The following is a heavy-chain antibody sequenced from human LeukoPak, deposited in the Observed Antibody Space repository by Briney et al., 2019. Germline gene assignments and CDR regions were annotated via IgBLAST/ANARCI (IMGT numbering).Heavy chain of an antibody. CDR2: ISSSSSYI. V-gene: IGHV3-21*01. D-gene: IGHD5-24*01. J-gene: IGHJ4*02. CDR1: GFTFSSYS. CDR3: ARGPAGMATTFDY. Sequence: PGGSLRLSCAASGFTFSSYSMNWVRQAPGKGLEWVSSISSSSSYIYYADSVKGRFTISRDNAKNSLYLQMSSLRAEDTAVYYCARGPAGMATTFDYWGQGTLVTVSS.